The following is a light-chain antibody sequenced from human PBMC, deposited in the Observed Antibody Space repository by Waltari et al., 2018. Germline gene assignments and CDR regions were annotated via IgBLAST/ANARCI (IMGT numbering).Light chain of an antibody. Sequence: VMLTQSPLSLPVTLGQPASIPGRSSQSLIYSDGNTFLNWFHQRPGQSPRRLIYKVSNRDYGVPDRFSGSGSGTDFTLKISRVEAEDVGIYYCMQGTQWPPSLTFGGGTKVEIK. V-gene: IGKV2-30*01. J-gene: IGKJ4*01. CDR3: MQGTQWPPSLT. CDR1: QSLIYSDGNTF. CDR2: KVS.